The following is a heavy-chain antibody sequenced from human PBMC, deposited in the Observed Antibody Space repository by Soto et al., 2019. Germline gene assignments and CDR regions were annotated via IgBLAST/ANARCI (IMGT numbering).Heavy chain of an antibody. D-gene: IGHD2-15*01. V-gene: IGHV1-24*01. J-gene: IGHJ4*02. CDR3: ETVVGLGRYYFDA. Sequence: VKVSCTVSGPQVTKLAIDSMRQSPGAGLECMGGFDPKDGLPVYAQNFECRVTMTEDASTDTAYLEVENLRSEDTAVYFCETVVGLGRYYFDAWGQGSLVTVSS. CDR2: FDPKDGLP. CDR1: GPQVTKLA.